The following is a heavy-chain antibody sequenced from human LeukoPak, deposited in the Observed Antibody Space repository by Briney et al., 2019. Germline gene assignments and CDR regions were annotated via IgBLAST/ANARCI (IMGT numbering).Heavy chain of an antibody. V-gene: IGHV1-18*01. J-gene: IGHJ4*02. Sequence: ASVKVSCKASGYSFSTYGISWLRQAPGQGLEWMGWIRPSNDNTNYAQRLQGRVVMTADTSTSTVYMELRSLRSDDTAVYYCAGGSLGYAQSLWGQGTLVTVSS. CDR1: GYSFSTYG. CDR3: AGGSLGYAQSL. CDR2: IRPSNDNT. D-gene: IGHD5-12*01.